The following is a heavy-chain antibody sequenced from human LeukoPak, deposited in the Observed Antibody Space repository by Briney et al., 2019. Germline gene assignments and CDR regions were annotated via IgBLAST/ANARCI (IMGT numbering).Heavy chain of an antibody. V-gene: IGHV3-21*01. CDR2: ISSSSRYI. Sequence: GGSLRLACAASGFTFSSYSMNWVRQAPGKGLEWVSSISSSSRYIYYADSVKGRFNISRDNAKNSLYLQMNSLRGEDTAVYYCATHCSSTSCYLVYDYWGQGTLVTVSS. D-gene: IGHD2-2*01. J-gene: IGHJ4*02. CDR3: ATHCSSTSCYLVYDY. CDR1: GFTFSSYS.